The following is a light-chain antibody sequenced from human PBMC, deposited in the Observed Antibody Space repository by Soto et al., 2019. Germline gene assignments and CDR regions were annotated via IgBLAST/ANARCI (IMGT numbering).Light chain of an antibody. J-gene: IGKJ1*01. Sequence: DIQMTQSPSSLSASVGDRVTITCRASQSIRNYLNWYQQKPGKAPKLLIYAASSLQSGVPSRFSGSGSGTDFTLTISSLQPEDFATYSCQQSYSTPPTFGQGTKVEMK. CDR2: AAS. CDR3: QQSYSTPPT. V-gene: IGKV1-39*01. CDR1: QSIRNY.